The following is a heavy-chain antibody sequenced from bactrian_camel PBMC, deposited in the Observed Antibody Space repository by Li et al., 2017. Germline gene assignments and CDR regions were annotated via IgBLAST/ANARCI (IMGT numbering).Heavy chain of an antibody. J-gene: IGHJ4*01. D-gene: IGHD5*01. V-gene: IGHV3S40*01. CDR3: AANTIFRGAHRVPWSEDVAY. CDR1: GATETIYY. Sequence: VQLVESGGGSVQPGGSLTLSCAVSGATETIYYMGWFRQAPGKEREKVATAYRTGDLTSYSDFVKGRFTLSQDNTKTTVYLQMDNLQPEDTAIYYCAANTIFRGAHRVPWSEDVAYWGQGTQVTVS. CDR2: AYRTGDLT.